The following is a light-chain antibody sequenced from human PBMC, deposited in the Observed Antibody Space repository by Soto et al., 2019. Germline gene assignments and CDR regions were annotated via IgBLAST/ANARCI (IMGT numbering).Light chain of an antibody. CDR3: RQSDSYPYT. CDR1: QSVTNY. V-gene: IGKV1-39*01. J-gene: IGKJ2*01. Sequence: DIQMTQSPSSLSVSVRDRVTITCRASQSVTNYLNWYQQKPGKAPKLLVYAASSLQSGVPSRFSGNGSGTDFTLSISSLQPEDFATYYCRQSDSYPYTFGQGTKLEIK. CDR2: AAS.